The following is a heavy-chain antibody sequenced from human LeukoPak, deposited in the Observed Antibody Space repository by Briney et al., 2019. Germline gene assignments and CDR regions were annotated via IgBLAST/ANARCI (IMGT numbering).Heavy chain of an antibody. D-gene: IGHD5-18*01. V-gene: IGHV3-13*01. J-gene: IGHJ3*02. CDR3: ARGLWEAGHAFDI. Sequence: PGESLRLSCAASGFTFSSYDMHWVRQPPGKGLEWVSAIGTAGDTYYPGSVKGRFTISRENAKNSLYLQMNSLSAGDTAVYYCARGLWEAGHAFDIWGQGTMVTVSS. CDR2: IGTAGDT. CDR1: GFTFSSYD.